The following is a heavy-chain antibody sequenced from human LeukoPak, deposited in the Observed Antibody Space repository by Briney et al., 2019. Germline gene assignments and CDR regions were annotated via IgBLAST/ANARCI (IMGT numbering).Heavy chain of an antibody. D-gene: IGHD6-13*01. J-gene: IGHJ4*02. CDR3: ARSHSSSWSDEFDY. CDR1: GYTFTGYY. V-gene: IGHV1-2*02. Sequence: ASVKVSCKASGYTFTGYYMHWVRQAPGQGLEWMGWINPNSGGTNYAQKFQGRVTMTRDTSISTAYMELSRLGSDDTAVYYCARSHSSSWSDEFDYWGQGTLVTVSS. CDR2: INPNSGGT.